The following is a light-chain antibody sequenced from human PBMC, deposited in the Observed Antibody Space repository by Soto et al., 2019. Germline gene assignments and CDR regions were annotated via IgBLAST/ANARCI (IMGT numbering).Light chain of an antibody. Sequence: EIVLTQSPGTLSLSPGERVALSCRASQSVSSTSIAWYQQKPGQAPRLLIYDSSSRATDIPDRLSGSGSGTDFTLTISRLEPEDFAVYYCQQYGGSPPKYTFGQGTKLEI. V-gene: IGKV3-20*01. CDR1: QSVSSTS. J-gene: IGKJ2*01. CDR3: QQYGGSPPKYT. CDR2: DSS.